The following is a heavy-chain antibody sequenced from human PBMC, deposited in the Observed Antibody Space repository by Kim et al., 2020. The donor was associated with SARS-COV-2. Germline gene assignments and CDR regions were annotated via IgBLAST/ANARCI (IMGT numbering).Heavy chain of an antibody. CDR3: AGGVTASNPDFDY. CDR1: GFTFGDYA. J-gene: IGHJ4*02. V-gene: IGHV3-9*01. Sequence: GGSLRLSCAASGFTFGDYAMHWVRQAPGKGLEWVSGISWNSGSIGYADSVKGRFTISRDNAKNSLYLQMNSLRAEDTALYYCAGGVTASNPDFDYWGQGTLVTVSS. D-gene: IGHD2-21*02. CDR2: ISWNSGSI.